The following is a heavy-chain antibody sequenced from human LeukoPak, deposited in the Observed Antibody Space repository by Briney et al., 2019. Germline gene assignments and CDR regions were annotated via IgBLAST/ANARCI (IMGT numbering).Heavy chain of an antibody. J-gene: IGHJ4*02. CDR2: IYYSGST. CDR1: GGSISSGGYY. D-gene: IGHD3-10*01. V-gene: IGHV4-31*03. CDR3: ARATYGSGTFDY. Sequence: SQTLSHTCTVSGGSISSGGYYWSWIRQHPGKGLEWIGYIYYSGSTYYNPSLKSRVTISVDTSKNQFSLKVSSVTAADTAVYYCARATYGSGTFDYWGQGTLVTVSS.